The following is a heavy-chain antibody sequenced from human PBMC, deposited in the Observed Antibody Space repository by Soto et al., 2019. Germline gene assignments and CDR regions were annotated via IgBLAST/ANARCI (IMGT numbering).Heavy chain of an antibody. V-gene: IGHV1-24*01. CDR3: ATYSFPAASYYYYYYMDV. Sequence: QVQLVQSGAEVKKPGASVKVSCKVSGYTLTELSMHWVRQAPGKGLEWMGGFDPEDGETIYAQKFQGRVTMTEDTSTDTAYMELSSLRSEDTAVYYCATYSFPAASYYYYYYMDVWGKGTTVTVSS. J-gene: IGHJ6*03. D-gene: IGHD2-2*01. CDR1: GYTLTELS. CDR2: FDPEDGET.